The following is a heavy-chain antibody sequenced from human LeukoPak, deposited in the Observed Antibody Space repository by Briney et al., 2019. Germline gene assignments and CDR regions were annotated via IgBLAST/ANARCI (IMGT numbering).Heavy chain of an antibody. Sequence: GGSLRLSCAASGFIFSSYGMHWVRQAPGKGLEWVAVVSHDGSNKYYADSVKGRFTISRDNSKNTLYLQMNSLRAEDTAVYYCARDFSPYSYGSGALDYWGQGTLVTVSS. CDR2: VSHDGSNK. V-gene: IGHV3-30*03. CDR1: GFIFSSYG. J-gene: IGHJ4*02. D-gene: IGHD5-18*01. CDR3: ARDFSPYSYGSGALDY.